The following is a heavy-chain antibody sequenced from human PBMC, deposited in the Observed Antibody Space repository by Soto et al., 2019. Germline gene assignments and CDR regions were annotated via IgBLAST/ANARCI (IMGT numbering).Heavy chain of an antibody. D-gene: IGHD1-20*01. V-gene: IGHV4-34*01. J-gene: IGHJ6*02. Sequence: PSETLSLTCAVYGGSFSCYYWSWIRQPPGKGLEWIGEINHSGSTNYNPSLKSRVTISVDTSKNQFSLKLSSVTAADTAVYYCARLLPSITGTTYYYYYGMDVWGQGTTVTVSS. CDR3: ARLLPSITGTTYYYYYGMDV. CDR2: INHSGST. CDR1: GGSFSCYY.